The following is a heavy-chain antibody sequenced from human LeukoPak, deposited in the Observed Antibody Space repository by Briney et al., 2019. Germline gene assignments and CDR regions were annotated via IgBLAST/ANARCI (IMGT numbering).Heavy chain of an antibody. CDR2: ISGSGGST. D-gene: IGHD1-7*01. CDR3: AKDRWNYPDAFDI. V-gene: IGHV3-23*01. Sequence: GGSPRLSCAASGFTFSSYAMSWVRQAPGKGLDGVSAISGSGGSTYYADSVKGRFTISRDNSKNTLYLQMNSLRAEDTAVYYCAKDRWNYPDAFDIWGQGTMVTVSS. CDR1: GFTFSSYA. J-gene: IGHJ3*02.